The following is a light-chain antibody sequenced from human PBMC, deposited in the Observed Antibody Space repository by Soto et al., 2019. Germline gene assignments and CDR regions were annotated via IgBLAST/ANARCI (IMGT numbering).Light chain of an antibody. V-gene: IGLV2-14*01. J-gene: IGLJ1*01. CDR3: SSYTSSSTLV. CDR1: SSDVGGYNC. CDR2: DVS. Sequence: QSALTQPASVSGSPGQSITISCTGTSSDVGGYNCVSWYQQHPGKAPKLMIYDVSNRPSGVSNGFSGSKSGNTASLTISGVQAEYEADYYCSSYTSSSTLVFGTGTKLTVL.